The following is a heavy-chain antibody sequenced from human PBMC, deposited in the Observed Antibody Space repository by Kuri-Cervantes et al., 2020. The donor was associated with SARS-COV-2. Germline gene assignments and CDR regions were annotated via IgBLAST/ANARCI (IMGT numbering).Heavy chain of an antibody. V-gene: IGHV3-48*01. CDR3: ARSVAGQWLDHGQGDLYYYYYGMDV. Sequence: GGSLRLSCAASGFTFSSYSMNWVRQAPGKGLEWVSYISSSSSTTYYADSVKGRFTISRDNAKNSLYLQMNSLRAEDTAVYYCARSVAGQWLDHGQGDLYYYYYGMDVWGQGTTVTVS. CDR1: GFTFSSYS. D-gene: IGHD6-19*01. CDR2: ISSSSSTT. J-gene: IGHJ6*02.